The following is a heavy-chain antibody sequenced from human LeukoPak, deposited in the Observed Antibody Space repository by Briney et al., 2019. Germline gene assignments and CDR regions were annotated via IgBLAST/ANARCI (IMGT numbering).Heavy chain of an antibody. D-gene: IGHD1-14*01. V-gene: IGHV3-74*01. CDR1: GFTLTNNW. CDR2: VNTYGTNT. CDR3: AREFYPEDAFDL. Sequence: GGSLRLSCTASGFTLTNNWMPWVRQVPVKGLEWVSRVNTYGTNTNYADSVRGRFTISRDNAKNTLFLQMDSLRAEDSAMYFCAREFYPEDAFDLWGQGTRVTVSS. J-gene: IGHJ3*01.